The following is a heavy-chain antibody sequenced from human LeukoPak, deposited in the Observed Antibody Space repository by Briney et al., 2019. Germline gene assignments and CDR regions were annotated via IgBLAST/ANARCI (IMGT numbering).Heavy chain of an antibody. CDR3: AKTSAGSCRH. Sequence: TGGSLRLSCAGSGFTFSSYGMHWVRQAPGKGLEWVAVIWYDGSNKYYADSVKGRFTISRDNSKNTLYLQMNSLRAEDTAVYYCAKTSAGSCRHWGQGTLVTVSS. D-gene: IGHD3-10*01. CDR2: IWYDGSNK. J-gene: IGHJ4*02. CDR1: GFTFSSYG. V-gene: IGHV3-33*06.